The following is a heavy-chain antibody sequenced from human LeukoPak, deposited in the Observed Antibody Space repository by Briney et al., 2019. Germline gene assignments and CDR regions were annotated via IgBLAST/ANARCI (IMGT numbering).Heavy chain of an antibody. CDR2: IYPGDSDT. CDR3: ARRSYDFWSGYNTPQPFDY. CDR1: GYSFTSYW. J-gene: IGHJ4*02. V-gene: IGHV5-51*01. D-gene: IGHD3-3*01. Sequence: GESLKISYKGSGYSFTSYWIGWVRQMPGKGLEWMGIIYPGDSDTRYSPSFQGQVTISADKSVSTAYLQWSSLKASDTAMYYCARRSYDFWSGYNTPQPFDYWGQGTLVTVSS.